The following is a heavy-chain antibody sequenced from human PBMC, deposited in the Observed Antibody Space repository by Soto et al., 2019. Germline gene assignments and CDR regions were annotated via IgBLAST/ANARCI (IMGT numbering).Heavy chain of an antibody. CDR1: GFTVSSDH. J-gene: IGHJ4*02. V-gene: IGHV3-53*01. Sequence: EAQLVESGGGLIQPGGSLRLSCAASGFTVSSDHMSWVRQAPGQGLEWVAGFYGDGATSYADSAKGRFTISRDNSKNTLSIQMNRLRAEDTAHYYCVRLSGGPRYWGQGTLVTVSS. CDR3: VRLSGGPRY. D-gene: IGHD3-10*01. CDR2: FYGDGAT.